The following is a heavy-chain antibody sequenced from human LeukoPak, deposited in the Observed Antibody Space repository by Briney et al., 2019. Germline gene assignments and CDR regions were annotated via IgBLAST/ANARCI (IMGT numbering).Heavy chain of an antibody. Sequence: PGGSLRLSCAASGFTFSSYSMNWVRQAPGKGLEWVSSISSSSSYIYYADSVKGRFTISRDNAKNSLYLQMNSLRAEDTAVYYCAREGFCSGGSCHSGNAFDIWGQGTMVTVSS. CDR1: GFTFSSYS. V-gene: IGHV3-21*01. CDR3: AREGFCSGGSCHSGNAFDI. CDR2: ISSSSSYI. J-gene: IGHJ3*02. D-gene: IGHD2-15*01.